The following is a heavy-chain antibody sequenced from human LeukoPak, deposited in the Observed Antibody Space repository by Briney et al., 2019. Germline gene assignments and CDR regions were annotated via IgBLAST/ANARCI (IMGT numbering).Heavy chain of an antibody. Sequence: SETLSLTCTVSGGSISSYNWSWIRQPPGKGLGWIGYIYYTGSTNYNPSLKSRVTISVDTSKNEFSLKLSSVTAADTAIYYCARREGSFDSWGQGTLVTVSS. J-gene: IGHJ4*02. CDR3: ARREGSFDS. V-gene: IGHV4-59*01. CDR2: IYYTGST. CDR1: GGSISSYN. D-gene: IGHD3-10*01.